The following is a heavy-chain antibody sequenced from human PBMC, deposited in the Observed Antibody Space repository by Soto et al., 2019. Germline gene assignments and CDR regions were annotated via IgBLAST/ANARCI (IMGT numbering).Heavy chain of an antibody. V-gene: IGHV4-4*02. CDR2: IYHSGST. J-gene: IGHJ5*02. Sequence: SETLSLTCAVSGGSISSSSWWSWVRQPPGKGLEWIGEIYHSGSTNYNPSLKSRVTISVDKSKNQFSLKLSSVTAADTAVYYCARNRGCSSTSCSHNWFDPWGQGTLVTVSS. CDR3: ARNRGCSSTSCSHNWFDP. CDR1: GGSISSSSW. D-gene: IGHD2-2*01.